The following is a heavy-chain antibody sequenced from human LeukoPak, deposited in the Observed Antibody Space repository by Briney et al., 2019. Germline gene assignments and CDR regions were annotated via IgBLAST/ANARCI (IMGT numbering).Heavy chain of an antibody. CDR3: ARGWGANIYTSGLEAFDI. CDR1: GYTFTSYG. D-gene: IGHD3-16*01. J-gene: IGHJ3*02. Sequence: EASVTVSCKASGYTFTSYGISWVRQAPGQGLEWMGWISVYNGNTNYAQNLQDRVTMTTDTSTSTAYMELRSLRSDDTALYYCARGWGANIYTSGLEAFDIWGQGTMVTVSS. V-gene: IGHV1-18*01. CDR2: ISVYNGNT.